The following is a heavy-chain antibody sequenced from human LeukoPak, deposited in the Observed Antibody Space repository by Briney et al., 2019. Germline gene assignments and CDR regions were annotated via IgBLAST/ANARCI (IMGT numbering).Heavy chain of an antibody. V-gene: IGHV1-2*02. CDR3: ARVLRDPYNWFDP. J-gene: IGHJ5*02. CDR1: GYTFTGYD. Sequence: ASVKVSCKASGYTFTGYDMHWVRQAPGQGLEWMGWINPNSGGTNYAKKFQGRVTMTRDTSISTAYMELSRLRSDDTAVYYCARVLRDPYNWFDPWGQGTLVTVSS. CDR2: INPNSGGT.